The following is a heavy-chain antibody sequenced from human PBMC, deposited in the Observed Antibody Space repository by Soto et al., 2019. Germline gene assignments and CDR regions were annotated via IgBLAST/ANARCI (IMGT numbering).Heavy chain of an antibody. CDR2: IYYSGST. J-gene: IGHJ6*02. CDR1: GGSISSGGYH. Sequence: SETLSLTCTVSGGSISSGGYHWSWIRQHPGKGLEWIGYIYYSGSTYYNPSLKSRVTISVDTSKNQFSLKLSSVTAADTAVYYCARESSSWSYYGMDVWGQGTTVTVSS. D-gene: IGHD6-13*01. CDR3: ARESSSWSYYGMDV. V-gene: IGHV4-31*03.